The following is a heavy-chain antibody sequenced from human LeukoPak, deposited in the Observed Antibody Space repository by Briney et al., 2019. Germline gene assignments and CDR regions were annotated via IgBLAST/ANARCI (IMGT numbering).Heavy chain of an antibody. D-gene: IGHD1-26*01. V-gene: IGHV3-43*02. J-gene: IGHJ5*02. CDR2: ISGDGGST. CDR1: GFTFDDYA. CDR3: AKDVDPIVGATGGNWFDP. Sequence: GGSPRLSCAASGFTFDDYAMHWVRQAPGKGLEWVSLISGDGGSTYYADSVKGRFTISRDNSKNSLYLQMNSLRTEDTALYYCAKDVDPIVGATGGNWFDPWGQGTLVTVSS.